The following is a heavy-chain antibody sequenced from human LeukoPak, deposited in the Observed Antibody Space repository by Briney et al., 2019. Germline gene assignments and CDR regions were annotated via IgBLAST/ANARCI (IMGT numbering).Heavy chain of an antibody. V-gene: IGHV4-31*03. D-gene: IGHD3-10*01. Sequence: SETLSLTCSVSGGSISSGGYYWSWIRQHPGKGLEWIGYIYHSGSTYYNPSLKSRVSISVDTSKNQFSLKLSSVTAADTAVYYCARDGGSGSHDLAEYFQLWGQGTLVTVPS. J-gene: IGHJ1*01. CDR1: GGSISSGGYY. CDR2: IYHSGST. CDR3: ARDGGSGSHDLAEYFQL.